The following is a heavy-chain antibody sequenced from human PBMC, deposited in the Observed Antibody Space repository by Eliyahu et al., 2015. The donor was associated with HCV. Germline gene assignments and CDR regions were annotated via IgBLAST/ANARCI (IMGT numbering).Heavy chain of an antibody. CDR1: GFTFSKAW. CDR3: TTGAPGGFDYYLDV. V-gene: IGHV3-15*01. D-gene: IGHD3-10*01. J-gene: IGHJ6*03. CDR2: IKS. Sequence: EVQLVESGGGLVKPGGSLRLSCAASGFTFSKAWMSWVRQAPGKGVGWIGRIKSISRDDSKSTLYLQMNSLKTEDTAVYYCTTGAPGGFDYYLDVWGQGTTVTVSS.